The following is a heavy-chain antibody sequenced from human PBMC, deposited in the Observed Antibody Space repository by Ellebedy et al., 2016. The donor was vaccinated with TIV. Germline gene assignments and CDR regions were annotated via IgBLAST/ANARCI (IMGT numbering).Heavy chain of an antibody. J-gene: IGHJ4*02. CDR1: GGSISSSSHY. D-gene: IGHD6-19*01. CDR3: ASRLSGWSFDD. CDR2: IYYSGRT. V-gene: IGHV4-39*01. Sequence: SETLSLXXTVSGGSISSSSHYWDWIRQPPGKGLESIGTIYYSGRTYYNPSLKSRVTISVDTSKNQFSLKLSSVTAADTAVYYCASRLSGWSFDDWGQGALVTVSS.